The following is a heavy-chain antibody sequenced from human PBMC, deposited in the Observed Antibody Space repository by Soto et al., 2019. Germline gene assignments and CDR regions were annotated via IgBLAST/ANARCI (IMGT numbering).Heavy chain of an antibody. Sequence: QVQLVQSGAEVKKPGSSVKVSCKASGGTFSSYAISWVRQAPVQGLEWMGGIIPIFGTANYAQKVQGRVTLPADESTSTAYMELSSLRSEDTAVCYCAGALAAGFPLDVWGQGTTVTVSS. CDR2: IIPIFGTA. CDR3: AGALAAGFPLDV. J-gene: IGHJ6*02. CDR1: GGTFSSYA. D-gene: IGHD6-13*01. V-gene: IGHV1-69*01.